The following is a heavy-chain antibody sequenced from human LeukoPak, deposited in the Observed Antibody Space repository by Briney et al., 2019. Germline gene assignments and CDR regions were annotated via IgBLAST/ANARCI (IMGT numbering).Heavy chain of an antibody. CDR3: AKDSSVYHYDSRSLDY. Sequence: GGSLRLSCAPSGFTVDIYGMRWARHAPGDGREWVLGNNWKGGSTSHTHSVKGRLTLSRNNAKNSLYLQMNSLRAEDTAVYYCAKDSSVYHYDSRSLDYWGLGSLVTVSS. V-gene: IGHV3-20*04. J-gene: IGHJ4*02. D-gene: IGHD3-22*01. CDR1: GFTVDIYG. CDR2: NNWKGGST.